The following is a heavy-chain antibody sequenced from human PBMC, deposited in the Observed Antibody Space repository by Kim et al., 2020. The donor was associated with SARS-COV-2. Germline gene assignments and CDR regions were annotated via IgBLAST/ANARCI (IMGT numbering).Heavy chain of an antibody. CDR3: ARHRDADGDNAAEYFQH. D-gene: IGHD4-17*01. Sequence: VKGRITSSRDNSKNTLYLQMNSLRAEETAVYYCARHRDADGDNAAEYFQHWGQGTLVTVSS. V-gene: IGHV3-30*01. J-gene: IGHJ1*01.